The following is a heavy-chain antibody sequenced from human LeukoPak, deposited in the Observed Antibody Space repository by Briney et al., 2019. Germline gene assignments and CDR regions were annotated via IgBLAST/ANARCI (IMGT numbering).Heavy chain of an antibody. CDR3: ANVPMVRGVYTTPFDY. CDR2: ISGSGGST. CDR1: GFTFSSYA. J-gene: IGHJ4*02. V-gene: IGHV3-23*01. Sequence: PGGSLRLSCAASGFTFSSYAMSWVSQAPGKGLEWVSAISGSGGSTYYADSVKGRFTISRDNSKNTLYLQMNSLRAEDTAVYYCANVPMVRGVYTTPFDYWGQGTLVTVSS. D-gene: IGHD3-10*01.